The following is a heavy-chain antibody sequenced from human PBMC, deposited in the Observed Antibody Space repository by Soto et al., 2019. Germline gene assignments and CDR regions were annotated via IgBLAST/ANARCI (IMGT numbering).Heavy chain of an antibody. V-gene: IGHV3-33*06. CDR2: XWHDGXSK. Sequence: HPGXSRRLSCAASGFTFSTYGMHWVRQAPGKWLEWVEVXWHDGXSKYYEDSVKXXFPLPRDXXKNNMYVQMSSLRVEDTAVYYCAKGDTSDTFHYWGQGTLVTVSS. CDR3: AKGDTSDTFHY. J-gene: IGHJ4*02. CDR1: GFTFSTYG. D-gene: IGHD2-2*01.